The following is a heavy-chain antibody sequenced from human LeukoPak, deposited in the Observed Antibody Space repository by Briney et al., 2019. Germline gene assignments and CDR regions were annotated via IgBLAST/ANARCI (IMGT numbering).Heavy chain of an antibody. J-gene: IGHJ6*03. CDR3: ARGRDGYNYYYYYYMDV. CDR1: GFTFSNYG. Sequence: GGSLGLSCAASGFTFSNYGMHWVRQAPGKGLEWLAIMWYDGSIKYYADSARGRFTISRDNSKNTVFLQMNSLRAEDTAVYYCARGRDGYNYYYYYYMDVWGKGTTVTVSS. D-gene: IGHD5-24*01. V-gene: IGHV3-33*02. CDR2: MWYDGSIK.